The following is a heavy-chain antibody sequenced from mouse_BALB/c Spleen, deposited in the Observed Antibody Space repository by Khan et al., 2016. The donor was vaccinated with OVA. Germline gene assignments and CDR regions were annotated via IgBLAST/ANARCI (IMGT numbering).Heavy chain of an antibody. CDR2: IWSAGST. D-gene: IGHD2-4*01. J-gene: IGHJ3*01. CDR3: ARRGYDYGRGALFAY. V-gene: IGHV2-2*02. CDR1: GFSLTNYS. Sequence: QVQLKQSGPGLVQPSQSLSITCTVSGFSLTNYSVHWVRQSPGKGLEWLGVIWSAGSTDYNAAFISRLTIRKDNSRSQVFFKMNSLQPNETARYYCARRGYDYGRGALFAYWGQGTLVTVSA.